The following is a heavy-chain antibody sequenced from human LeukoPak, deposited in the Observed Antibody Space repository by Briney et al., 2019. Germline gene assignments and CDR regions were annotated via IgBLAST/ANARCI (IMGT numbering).Heavy chain of an antibody. J-gene: IGHJ6*02. V-gene: IGHV1-8*01. D-gene: IGHD5-12*01. CDR1: GYTFTTYD. CDR2: MNPNSGNT. CDR3: ARVHSGYDYYYGMDV. Sequence: ASVKVSCKASGYTFTTYDINWVRQATGQGLEWMGWMNPNSGNTSYAQKFQGRVTMTRNTSISTAYMELSSLRSEDTAVYYCARVHSGYDYYYGMDVWGQGTTVTVSS.